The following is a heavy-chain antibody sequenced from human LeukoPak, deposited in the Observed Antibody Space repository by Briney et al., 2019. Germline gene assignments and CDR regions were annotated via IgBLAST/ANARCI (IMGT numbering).Heavy chain of an antibody. V-gene: IGHV1-8*01. CDR2: MNPNSGNT. D-gene: IGHD3-16*01. CDR1: GYTFTSYD. J-gene: IGHJ4*02. Sequence: ASVKVSCKASGYTFTSYDINWVRQATGQGLEWMGWMNPNSGNTGYAQKFQGRVTMTRNTSISTAYMELSSLRSEDTAVYYCARAYDYVLPHFDYWGQGTLVTVSS. CDR3: ARAYDYVLPHFDY.